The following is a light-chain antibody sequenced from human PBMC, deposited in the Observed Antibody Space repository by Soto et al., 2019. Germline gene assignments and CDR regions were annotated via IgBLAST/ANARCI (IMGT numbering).Light chain of an antibody. CDR1: QGIIAY. CDR3: QKYDTAPQT. V-gene: IGKV1-27*01. Sequence: DIQMTQSPSSLSASVGDTVTITCRASQGIIAYLAWYQQRPGKVPKLLIYAASTLQTGVPSRFSGSGAGTDFTLTISSLQPEDVGSYYCQKYDTAPQTFGQGTRVEIK. CDR2: AAS. J-gene: IGKJ1*01.